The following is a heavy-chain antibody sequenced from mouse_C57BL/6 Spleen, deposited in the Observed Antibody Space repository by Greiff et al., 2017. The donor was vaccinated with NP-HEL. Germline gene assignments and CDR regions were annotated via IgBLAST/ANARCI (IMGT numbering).Heavy chain of an antibody. CDR3: ARLDYGSSPAWFAY. CDR2: IYPGDGDT. Sequence: VKLMESGPELVKPGASVKISCKASGYAFSSSWMNWVKQRPGKGLEWIGRIYPGDGDTNYNGKFKGKATLTADKSSSTAYMQLSSLTSEDSAVYFCARLDYGSSPAWFAYWGQGTLVTVSA. J-gene: IGHJ3*01. CDR1: GYAFSSSW. V-gene: IGHV1-82*01. D-gene: IGHD1-1*01.